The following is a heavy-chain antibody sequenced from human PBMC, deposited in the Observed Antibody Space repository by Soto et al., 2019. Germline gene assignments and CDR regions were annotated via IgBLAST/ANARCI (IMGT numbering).Heavy chain of an antibody. V-gene: IGHV3-33*01. CDR2: IWYDGSNK. D-gene: IGHD6-19*01. J-gene: IGHJ4*02. CDR1: GFTFSSYG. Sequence: QVQLVESGGGVVQPGRSLRLSCAASGFTFSSYGMHRVRQAPGKGLEWVAVIWYDGSNKYYADSVKGRFTISRDNSKNTLYLKMNSLRAEDTAVYYCAREGYSSGWYEDYWGQGTLVTVSS. CDR3: AREGYSSGWYEDY.